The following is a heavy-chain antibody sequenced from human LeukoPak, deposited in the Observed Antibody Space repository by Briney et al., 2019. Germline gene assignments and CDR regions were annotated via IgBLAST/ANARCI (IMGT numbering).Heavy chain of an antibody. Sequence: GGSLRLSCAASGFTLRSYWMSWVGQAPGKGREWVANIKRDGSEKYYVDSVKGRFTISRDNAKNSLYLQLNTLRAEDTAVYYCAREGDGYNLEYWGQGTLVTVSS. D-gene: IGHD5-24*01. J-gene: IGHJ4*02. CDR2: IKRDGSEK. CDR3: AREGDGYNLEY. CDR1: GFTLRSYW. V-gene: IGHV3-7*01.